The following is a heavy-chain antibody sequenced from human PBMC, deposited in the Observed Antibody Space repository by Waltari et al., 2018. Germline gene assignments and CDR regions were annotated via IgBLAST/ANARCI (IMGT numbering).Heavy chain of an antibody. J-gene: IGHJ5*02. D-gene: IGHD3-10*01. CDR2: INHGGTT. Sequence: QVQLHQWGAGLLKPSETLSLRCAVNGASSRGFYWPFIRQRPGKGLEWLGEINHGGTTYYNPSLRSRVTFSVDTSKNQFSLRLSSVTAADTAVYYCARGRTRVRGANNWFDPWGPGTQVIVSS. V-gene: IGHV4-34*01. CDR1: GASSRGFY. CDR3: ARGRTRVRGANNWFDP.